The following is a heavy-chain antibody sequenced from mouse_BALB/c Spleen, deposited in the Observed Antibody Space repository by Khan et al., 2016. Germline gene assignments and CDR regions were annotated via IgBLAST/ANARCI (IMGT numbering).Heavy chain of an antibody. D-gene: IGHD2-4*01. J-gene: IGHJ2*01. CDR3: ARDDYGGDY. V-gene: IGHV7-3*02. CDR2: IRNKANGYTT. Sequence: EVELVESGGGLVQPGGSLRLSCATSGFTFTDYYMSWVRQPPGTALEWLGFIRNKANGYTTEYSAYVKGRLTISRDNSQSILYLQMNTLRAEDSATYYCARDDYGGDYWGQGTTHPVSS. CDR1: GFTFTDYY.